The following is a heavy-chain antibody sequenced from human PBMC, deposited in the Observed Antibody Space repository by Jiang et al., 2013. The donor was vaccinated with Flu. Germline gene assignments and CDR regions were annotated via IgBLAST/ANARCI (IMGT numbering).Heavy chain of an antibody. D-gene: IGHD5-12*01. CDR2: MYTSGST. CDR3: ARDLPTTDAFDI. V-gene: IGHV4-4*07. CDR1: GGSITSHY. Sequence: GLVKPSETLSLTCTVSGGSITSHYWSWIRQPAGKGLEWIGRMYTSGSTNYNPSLKSRVTMSVDTSKNQFSLKLSSVTAADTAVYYCARDLPTTDAFDIWGQGTMVTVSS. J-gene: IGHJ3*02.